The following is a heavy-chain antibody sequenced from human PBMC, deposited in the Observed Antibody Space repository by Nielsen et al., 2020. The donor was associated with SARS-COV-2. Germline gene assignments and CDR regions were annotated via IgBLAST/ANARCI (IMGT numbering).Heavy chain of an antibody. CDR3: AREGLVVVATTGFDY. D-gene: IGHD2-15*01. J-gene: IGHJ4*02. V-gene: IGHV3-21*01. CDR1: GFTFSSYA. Sequence: GESLKISCAASGFTFSSYAVNWVRQAPGKGLEWVSCISSDGTYISYADSVRGRFTISRDNARNSLYLQMNSLRAEDTAVYYCAREGLVVVATTGFDYWGQGTLVTVSS. CDR2: ISSDGTYI.